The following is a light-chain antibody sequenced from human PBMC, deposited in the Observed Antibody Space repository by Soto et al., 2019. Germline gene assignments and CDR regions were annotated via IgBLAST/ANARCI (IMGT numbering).Light chain of an antibody. V-gene: IGLV2-23*01. CDR3: CSYAGSSTLA. CDR1: SSDVGSYNL. CDR2: EGS. Sequence: QAVVTQPASVSGSPGQSITISCTGTSSDVGSYNLVSWYQRHPGKAPKLMIYEGSKRPSGVSNRFSGSKSGNTASLTISGLQAEDEADYYCCSYAGSSTLAFGGGTKLTVL. J-gene: IGLJ2*01.